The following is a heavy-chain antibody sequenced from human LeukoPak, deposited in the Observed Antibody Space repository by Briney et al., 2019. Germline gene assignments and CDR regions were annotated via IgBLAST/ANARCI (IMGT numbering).Heavy chain of an antibody. D-gene: IGHD6-6*01. CDR3: ARGVVAARIGLGWFDP. CDR1: GGSFSGYY. Sequence: SETLSLTFAVYGGSFSGYYWSWIRQPPGKGLGWIGEINHSGSTNYNPSLKSQVTISVDTSKNQFSLKLSSVTAADTAVYYCARGVVAARIGLGWFDPWGQGTLVTVSS. CDR2: INHSGST. V-gene: IGHV4-34*01. J-gene: IGHJ5*02.